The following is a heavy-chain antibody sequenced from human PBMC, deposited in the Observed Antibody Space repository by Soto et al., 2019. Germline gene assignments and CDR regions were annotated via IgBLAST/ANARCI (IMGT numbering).Heavy chain of an antibody. D-gene: IGHD6-19*01. CDR1: GFTFSSYA. Sequence: EVQLLESGGGLVQPGGSLRLSCAASGFTFSSYAMSWVRQGPGKGLEWVSAISGSGGSTYYADSVKGRFTISRDNSKNTLYLQMNSLRAEDTAVYYCAKAGEAVAGTLDWFDPWGQGTLVTVSS. CDR3: AKAGEAVAGTLDWFDP. CDR2: ISGSGGST. J-gene: IGHJ5*02. V-gene: IGHV3-23*01.